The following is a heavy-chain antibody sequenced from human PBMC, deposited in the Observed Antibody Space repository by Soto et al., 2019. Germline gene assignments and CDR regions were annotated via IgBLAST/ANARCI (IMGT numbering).Heavy chain of an antibody. CDR2: ITGSGNTI. J-gene: IGHJ4*02. V-gene: IGHV3-23*01. Sequence: PGGSLRLSGVSPGFSFNKYAIIWVRQAPGKGQEWVSGITGSGNTIEYTASVKGRFTISRDNSKNTVYLQMDGLRAEDTAMYYCAKDDVAGDGLWLVSDWGQGVPVTVSS. D-gene: IGHD2-21*02. CDR3: AKDDVAGDGLWLVSD. CDR1: GFSFNKYA.